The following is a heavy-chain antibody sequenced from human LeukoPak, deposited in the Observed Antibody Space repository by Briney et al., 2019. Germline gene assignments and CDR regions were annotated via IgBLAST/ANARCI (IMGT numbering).Heavy chain of an antibody. Sequence: ASVKVSCKASGYTFTSYYMHWVRQAPGQGLEWMGIINPSGGSTSYAQKFQGRVTMTRDTSTSTVYMELSSLRSEDTAVYYCAATYYYDSRGYYYHAPPDYWGQGTLVTVSS. CDR1: GYTFTSYY. D-gene: IGHD3-22*01. J-gene: IGHJ4*02. CDR3: AATYYYDSRGYYYHAPPDY. V-gene: IGHV1-46*03. CDR2: INPSGGST.